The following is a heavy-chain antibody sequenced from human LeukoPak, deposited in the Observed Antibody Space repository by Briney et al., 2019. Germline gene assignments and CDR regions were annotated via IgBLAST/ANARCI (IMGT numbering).Heavy chain of an antibody. CDR3: TRVRVPSRILLPYFDY. CDR2: MSYDGSTK. V-gene: IGHV3-30*01. CDR1: GLTFRMYS. J-gene: IGHJ4*02. D-gene: IGHD2-15*01. Sequence: GGSLRLSCAASGLTFRMYSIHWVRQAPGKGLEWVAVMSYDGSTKYLADSVKGRFTISRDNSQNTVYLQMNSLTAEDTAVYYCTRVRVPSRILLPYFDYWGQGTLVTVSS.